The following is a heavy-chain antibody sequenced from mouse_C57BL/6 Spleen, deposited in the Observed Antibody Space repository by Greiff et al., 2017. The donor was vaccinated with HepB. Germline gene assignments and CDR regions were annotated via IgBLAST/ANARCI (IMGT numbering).Heavy chain of an antibody. Sequence: EVKLMESGPGLVKPSQSLSLTCSVTGYSITSGYYWNWIRQFPGNKLEWMGYISYDGSNNYNPSLKNRISITRDTSKNQFFLKLNSVTTEDTATYYCARGVYDGYYEAYWGQGTLVTVSA. CDR1: GYSITSGYY. V-gene: IGHV3-6*01. D-gene: IGHD2-3*01. CDR2: ISYDGSN. J-gene: IGHJ3*01. CDR3: ARGVYDGYYEAY.